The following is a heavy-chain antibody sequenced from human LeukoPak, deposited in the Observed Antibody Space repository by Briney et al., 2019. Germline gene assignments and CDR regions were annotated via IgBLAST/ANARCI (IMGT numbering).Heavy chain of an antibody. CDR1: GFTFSSYW. Sequence: GGSLRLSCAASGFTFSSYWMSWVRQAPGKGLEWVANIKQDGSEKYYVDSVKGRFTLSRDNAKNSLYLQMNSLRAEDTAVYYCARDRAHYDSGGFVDAFDIWGQGAMVTVSS. CDR2: IKQDGSEK. CDR3: ARDRAHYDSGGFVDAFDI. J-gene: IGHJ3*02. V-gene: IGHV3-7*01. D-gene: IGHD3-22*01.